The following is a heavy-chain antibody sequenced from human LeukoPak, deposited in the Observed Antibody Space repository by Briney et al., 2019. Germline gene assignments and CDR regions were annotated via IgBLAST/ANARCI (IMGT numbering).Heavy chain of an antibody. Sequence: WGSLRLSCAASGCTFSSYGMHWVRQAPGKGLEWVAFIRYDGSNKYYPDSVKGRFTISRDNSKTTLYLQMNSLRAEDTAVYYCARDFCSGGSCYLDYYYMDVWGKGTTVTVSS. D-gene: IGHD2-15*01. V-gene: IGHV3-30*02. CDR2: IRYDGSNK. CDR1: GCTFSSYG. CDR3: ARDFCSGGSCYLDYYYMDV. J-gene: IGHJ6*03.